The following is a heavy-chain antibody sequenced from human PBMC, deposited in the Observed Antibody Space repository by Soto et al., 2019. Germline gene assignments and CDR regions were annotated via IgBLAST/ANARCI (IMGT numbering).Heavy chain of an antibody. Sequence: QLQLQESGPGLVKPSETLSLTCTVSGGSISRSSYYWGWIRQPPGKGLEWIGSIYYSGSTHYNPSLKSRVTISVDTSKNQFSLKLSSVTAADTATYYCATLWFGAADYWGQGTLVTVSS. D-gene: IGHD3-10*01. CDR2: IYYSGST. CDR1: GGSISRSSYY. J-gene: IGHJ4*02. CDR3: ATLWFGAADY. V-gene: IGHV4-39*01.